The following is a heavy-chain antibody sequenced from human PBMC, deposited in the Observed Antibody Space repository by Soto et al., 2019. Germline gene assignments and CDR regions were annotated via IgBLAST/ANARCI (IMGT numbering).Heavy chain of an antibody. D-gene: IGHD6-13*01. Sequence: LRLSCAASGFTFSSYAMHWVRQAPGKGLEWVAVISYDGSNKYYADSVKGRFTISRDNSKNTLYLQMNSLRAEDTAVYYCARAWGIAAAAWGQGTLVTVSS. CDR1: GFTFSSYA. CDR3: ARAWGIAAAA. J-gene: IGHJ5*02. V-gene: IGHV3-30-3*01. CDR2: ISYDGSNK.